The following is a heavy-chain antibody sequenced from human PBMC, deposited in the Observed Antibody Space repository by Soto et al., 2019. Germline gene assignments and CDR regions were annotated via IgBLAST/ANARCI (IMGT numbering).Heavy chain of an antibody. Sequence: QVQLVESGGGVVQPGRSLRLSCAASGFTFSSYGMHWVRQAPVKGLEWVAVISYDGSNKYYADSVKGRFTISRDNSKNTLYLQMSSLRAEDTAVYYCAKNGMDVWGQGTTVTVSS. CDR2: ISYDGSNK. J-gene: IGHJ6*02. V-gene: IGHV3-30*18. CDR3: AKNGMDV. CDR1: GFTFSSYG.